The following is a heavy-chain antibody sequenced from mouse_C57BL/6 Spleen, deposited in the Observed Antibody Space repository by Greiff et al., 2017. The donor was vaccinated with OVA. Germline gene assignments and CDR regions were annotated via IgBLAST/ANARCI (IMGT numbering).Heavy chain of an antibody. CDR3: ARSPLGEGY. D-gene: IGHD4-1*01. CDR2: IYPGDGDT. V-gene: IGHV1-82*01. CDR1: GYAFSSSW. J-gene: IGHJ2*01. Sequence: VQLQQSGPELVKPGASVKISCKASGYAFSSSWMNWVKQRPGKGLEWIGRIYPGDGDTNYNGKFKGKATLTADKSSSTAYMQLSSLTSEDSAVYFCARSPLGEGYWGQGTTLTVSS.